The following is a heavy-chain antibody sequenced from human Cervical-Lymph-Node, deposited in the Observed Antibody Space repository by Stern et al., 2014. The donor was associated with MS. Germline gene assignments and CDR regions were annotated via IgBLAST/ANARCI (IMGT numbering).Heavy chain of an antibody. CDR1: GGPFTSYA. CDR2: IIPMLGTA. Sequence: MQLVESGTEVRKPGSSVKVSCRASGGPFTSYAISWVRQAPGQGLDWMGGIIPMLGTANYAQKFQDRVTITADESTTTVFLELSRLRSEDTAMYYCARESGNGYTSDYWGQGTLVTVSS. D-gene: IGHD5-24*01. V-gene: IGHV1-69*01. CDR3: ARESGNGYTSDY. J-gene: IGHJ4*02.